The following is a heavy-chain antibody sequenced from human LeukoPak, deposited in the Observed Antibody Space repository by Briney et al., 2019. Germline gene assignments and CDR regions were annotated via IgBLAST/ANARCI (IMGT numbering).Heavy chain of an antibody. CDR3: ARGHPYNYGSNYMDV. V-gene: IGHV3-64*01. CDR2: VTDNGDTT. D-gene: IGHD3-10*01. CDR1: GFTFSAYA. Sequence: GGSLRLSCAASGFTFSAYAMHWVRQAPGKGLEYVSVVTDNGDTTYYANSVKGRFTISRDNSKSTLFLQMDSLRGEDMGVYYCARGHPYNYGSNYMDVWGSGTTVTVS. J-gene: IGHJ6*03.